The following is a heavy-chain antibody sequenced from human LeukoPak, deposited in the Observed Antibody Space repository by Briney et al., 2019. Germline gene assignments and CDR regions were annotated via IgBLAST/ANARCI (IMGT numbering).Heavy chain of an antibody. J-gene: IGHJ6*03. V-gene: IGHV1-69*13. D-gene: IGHD6-13*01. CDR3: AKGKARAIPATAKAYYYLDV. Sequence: VASVKVSCKASGGTFSSYGITWVRQAPGQGLEWMGGIIPMFGTTNYAQNFQGRVTITADESTSTAYMEVSSLRSEDTAMYYCAKGKARAIPATAKAYYYLDVWGTGTTVTVSS. CDR1: GGTFSSYG. CDR2: IIPMFGTT.